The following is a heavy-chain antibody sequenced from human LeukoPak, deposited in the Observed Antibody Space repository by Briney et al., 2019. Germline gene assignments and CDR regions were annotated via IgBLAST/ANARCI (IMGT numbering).Heavy chain of an antibody. J-gene: IGHJ6*02. V-gene: IGHV3-30*18. Sequence: GGSLRLSCAASGFTFSSYGMHWVRQAPGKGLEWVAVISYDGSNKHYADSVKGRFTISRDNSKNTLYLQMNSLRAEDTAVYYCAKDRAYSSGWRYYYYYYYGMDVWGQGTTVTVSS. CDR2: ISYDGSNK. D-gene: IGHD6-19*01. CDR3: AKDRAYSSGWRYYYYYYYGMDV. CDR1: GFTFSSYG.